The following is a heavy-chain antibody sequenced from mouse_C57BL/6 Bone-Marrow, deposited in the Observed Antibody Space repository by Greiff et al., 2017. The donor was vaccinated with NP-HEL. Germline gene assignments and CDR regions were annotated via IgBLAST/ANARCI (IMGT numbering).Heavy chain of an antibody. J-gene: IGHJ4*01. D-gene: IGHD2-4*01. CDR2: IRSKSSNYAT. CDR1: GFTFNTYA. Sequence: EVQLVESGGGLVQPKGSLKLSCAASGFTFNTYAMHWVRQAPGKGVEWVARIRSKSSNYATYYADSVKDRFTISRDDSQSMLYLQMNNLKTEDTAMYYEGLRRLAMDYWGQGTSVTVSS. CDR3: GLRRLAMDY. V-gene: IGHV10-3*01.